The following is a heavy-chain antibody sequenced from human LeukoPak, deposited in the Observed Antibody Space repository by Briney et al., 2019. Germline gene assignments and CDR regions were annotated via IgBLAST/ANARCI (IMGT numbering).Heavy chain of an antibody. CDR1: GYTFTGYY. CDR3: ASYPRYSSSPPFDY. Sequence: ASVKVSCKASGYTFTGYYMHWVRQAPGQGLEWMGWISPNTGDTHCAQRFQGRVTMTRDTTINTAYMELNRLTSDDTAVYYCASYPRYSSSPPFDYWGQGTLVTVSS. CDR2: ISPNTGDT. V-gene: IGHV1-2*02. D-gene: IGHD6-19*01. J-gene: IGHJ4*02.